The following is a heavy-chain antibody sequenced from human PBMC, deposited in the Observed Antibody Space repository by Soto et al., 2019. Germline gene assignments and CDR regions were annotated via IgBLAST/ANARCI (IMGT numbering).Heavy chain of an antibody. V-gene: IGHV3-21*01. J-gene: IGHJ5*01. D-gene: IGHD1-7*01. CDR3: ARDPPSGTTLDWFDS. CDR1: GFSFSSDS. Sequence: EVQLVESGGGLVKPGGSLRLSCAASGFSFSSDSMGWVRQAPGKGLEWVASISSSGSFKNYADSVKGRFTISRDNAKNSLYLQMRSLKDEDTAVYYCARDPPSGTTLDWFDSWGQGTLVTVSS. CDR2: ISSSGSFK.